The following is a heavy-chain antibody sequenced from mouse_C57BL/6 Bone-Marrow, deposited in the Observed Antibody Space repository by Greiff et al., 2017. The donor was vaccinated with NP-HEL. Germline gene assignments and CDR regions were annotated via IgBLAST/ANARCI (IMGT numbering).Heavy chain of an antibody. Sequence: VQLQQSGPELVKPGASVKISCKASGYAFSSSWMNWVKQRPGKGLEWIGRIYPGAGDTNYNGKFKGKATLTADKSSSTAYMQLSSLTSEDSAVYFCARRLTSDYWGQGTTLTVSS. D-gene: IGHD1-2*01. V-gene: IGHV1-82*01. CDR1: GYAFSSSW. CDR2: IYPGAGDT. CDR3: ARRLTSDY. J-gene: IGHJ2*01.